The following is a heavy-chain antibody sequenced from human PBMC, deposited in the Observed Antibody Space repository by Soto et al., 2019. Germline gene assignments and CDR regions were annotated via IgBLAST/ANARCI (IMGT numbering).Heavy chain of an antibody. CDR1: GFIFSSYG. Sequence: QVQLVESGGGVVQPGRSLRLSCAASGFIFSSYGMHWVRQAPGKGPEWVAVIWYDGSLKYYADSVKGRFTISRDNSKNTLNLQMNSRRAEDTAVYYCARGATVINEGGNNWFDPWGQGTLVTVSS. D-gene: IGHD4-4*01. J-gene: IGHJ5*02. V-gene: IGHV3-33*01. CDR2: IWYDGSLK. CDR3: ARGATVINEGGNNWFDP.